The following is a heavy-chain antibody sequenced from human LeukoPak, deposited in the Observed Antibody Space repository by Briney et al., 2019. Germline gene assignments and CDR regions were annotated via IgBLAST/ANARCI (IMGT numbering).Heavy chain of an antibody. Sequence: SETLSLTCTDSGGSISSYYWSWIRQPPGKGLEWIGYIYCSGSTNYNPSLKSRVTISVDTSKNRFSLKLSSVTAADTAVYYCARLAVAGTPDDYWGQGTLVTVSS. D-gene: IGHD6-19*01. V-gene: IGHV4-59*01. J-gene: IGHJ4*02. CDR1: GGSISSYY. CDR2: IYCSGST. CDR3: ARLAVAGTPDDY.